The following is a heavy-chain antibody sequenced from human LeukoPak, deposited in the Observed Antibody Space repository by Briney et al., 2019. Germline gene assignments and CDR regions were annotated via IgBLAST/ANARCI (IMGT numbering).Heavy chain of an antibody. CDR2: INHSGST. Sequence: SETLSLTCAVYGGSFSGYYWSWIRQPPGKGLEWIGEINHSGSTNYNPSLKSRVTISVDTSKNQFSLKLSSVTAADTAVYYCARGRLKTYYYDSSGHPDAFDIRGQGTMVTVSS. J-gene: IGHJ3*02. D-gene: IGHD3-22*01. CDR3: ARGRLKTYYYDSSGHPDAFDI. CDR1: GGSFSGYY. V-gene: IGHV4-34*01.